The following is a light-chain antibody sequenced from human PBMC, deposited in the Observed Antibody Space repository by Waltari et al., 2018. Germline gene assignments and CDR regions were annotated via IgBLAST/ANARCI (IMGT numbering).Light chain of an antibody. V-gene: IGKV3-20*01. Sequence: EIVLTQSLGTLSLSPGERATLTCRASQSVSRYLAWYQQKPGQAPRLLIYAASTRATGIPDRFSGSGSGTDFSLTISRLEPEDFAVYFCQHHVRLPATFGKGTKVEIK. J-gene: IGKJ1*01. CDR2: AAS. CDR1: QSVSRY. CDR3: QHHVRLPAT.